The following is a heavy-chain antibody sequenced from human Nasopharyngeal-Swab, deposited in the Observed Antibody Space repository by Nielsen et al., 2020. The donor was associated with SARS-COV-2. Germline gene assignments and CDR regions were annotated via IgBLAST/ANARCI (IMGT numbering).Heavy chain of an antibody. CDR2: IYYSGST. D-gene: IGHD3-10*01. CDR1: GGSISSGGYY. CDR3: ARERELWFGADYYYYYYMDV. J-gene: IGHJ6*03. V-gene: IGHV4-31*03. Sequence: SETLSLTCTVSGGSISSGGYYWSWLRQHPGKGLEWIGYIYYSGSTYYNPSLKSRVTISVDTSKNQFSLKLSSVTAADTAVYYCARERELWFGADYYYYYYMDVWGKGTTVTVSS.